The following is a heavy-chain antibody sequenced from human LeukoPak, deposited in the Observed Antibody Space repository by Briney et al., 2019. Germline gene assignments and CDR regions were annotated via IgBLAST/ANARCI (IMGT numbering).Heavy chain of an antibody. J-gene: IGHJ5*02. Sequence: GGSLRLSCAASGVTVGNNYMIWVRQAPGKGLEWVSHIYSGGATNYADSVKGRFTISRDGSKNTLFLQMNSLRVEDTAIYYCARDPPAVAAGTYAWGQGTLVTVSS. V-gene: IGHV3-66*01. D-gene: IGHD6-13*01. CDR2: IYSGGAT. CDR1: GVTVGNNY. CDR3: ARDPPAVAAGTYA.